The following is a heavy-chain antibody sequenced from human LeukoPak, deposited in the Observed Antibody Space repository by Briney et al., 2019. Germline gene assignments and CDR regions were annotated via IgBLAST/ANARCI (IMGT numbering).Heavy chain of an antibody. Sequence: GGSLRLSCAASGFTFSSYWMSWVRQAPGKGLEWVANIKQDGSEKYYVDSVKGRFTISRDNAKNSLYLQMNSLRAEDTAVYYCARDRVVVVPAAPTLYYYYGMDVWGQGTTVTVSS. CDR1: GFTFSSYW. CDR3: ARDRVVVVPAAPTLYYYYGMDV. D-gene: IGHD2-2*01. CDR2: IKQDGSEK. J-gene: IGHJ6*02. V-gene: IGHV3-7*01.